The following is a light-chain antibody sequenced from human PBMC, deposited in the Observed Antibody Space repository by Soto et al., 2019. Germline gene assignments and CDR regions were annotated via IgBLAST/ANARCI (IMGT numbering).Light chain of an antibody. Sequence: QSALTQPPSASGSPGQSVTISCTGTSSDVGGYSSVSWYQLHPGKAPKLMVYEVSKRPSGVPDRFSGSKSGNTASLTVSGLQAEDEADYYCSSYAGSNNYVFGTGPKVTVL. J-gene: IGLJ1*01. CDR2: EVS. CDR3: SSYAGSNNYV. V-gene: IGLV2-8*01. CDR1: SSDVGGYSS.